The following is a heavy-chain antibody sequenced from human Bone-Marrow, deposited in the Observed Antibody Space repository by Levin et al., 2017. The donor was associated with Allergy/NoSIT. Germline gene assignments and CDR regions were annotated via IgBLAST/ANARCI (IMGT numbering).Heavy chain of an antibody. Sequence: SQTLSLTCAVYGGSFSGYYWSWIRQPPGKGLEWIGEINHSGSTNYNPSLKSRVTISVDTSKNQFSLKLSSETAADTAVYYCATLYSSSTYGMDVWGQGTTVTVSS. CDR2: INHSGST. CDR3: ATLYSSSTYGMDV. V-gene: IGHV4-34*01. CDR1: GGSFSGYY. D-gene: IGHD6-13*01. J-gene: IGHJ6*02.